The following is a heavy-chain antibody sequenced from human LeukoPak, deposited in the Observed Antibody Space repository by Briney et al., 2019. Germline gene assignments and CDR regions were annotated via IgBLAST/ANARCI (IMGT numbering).Heavy chain of an antibody. J-gene: IGHJ4*02. CDR2: ISYDGTNK. D-gene: IGHD6-19*01. CDR1: GFTFSSYG. CDR3: AKDRGYNSGRGPIDY. V-gene: IGHV3-30*18. Sequence: GGSLRLSCAASGFTFSSYGMHWVRQAPGKGLEWVAVISYDGTNKYYADSVKGRFTISRDNSKNTLYLQMNSLRAEDTAVYYCAKDRGYNSGRGPIDYWGQGTLATVSS.